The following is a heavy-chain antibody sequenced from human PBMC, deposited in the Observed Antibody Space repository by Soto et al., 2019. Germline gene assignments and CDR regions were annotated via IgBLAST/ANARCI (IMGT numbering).Heavy chain of an antibody. CDR1: GGSISSYY. Sequence: QVQLQESGPGLVKPSETLSLTCTVSGGSISSYYWSWIRQPPGKGLEWIGYIYYSGGTNYNPSLRSRVTISVDTSKNQFSLKLSSVTAADTAVYYCARGAGGEVFYYYMDVWGKGTTVTVSS. CDR2: IYYSGGT. J-gene: IGHJ6*03. CDR3: ARGAGGEVFYYYMDV. D-gene: IGHD3-10*01. V-gene: IGHV4-59*01.